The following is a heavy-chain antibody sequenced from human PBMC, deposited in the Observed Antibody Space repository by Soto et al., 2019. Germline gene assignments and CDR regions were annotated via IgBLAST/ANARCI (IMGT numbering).Heavy chain of an antibody. D-gene: IGHD2-21*02. CDR3: ANQGGGDYVDISWFDP. J-gene: IGHJ5*02. CDR2: IGGSGGST. CDR1: GFTFSSYA. V-gene: IGHV3-23*01. Sequence: GGSLRLSCAASGFTFSSYAMSWVRQAPGKGLEWVSAIGGSGGSTYYADSVKGRFTISRDNSKNTLYLQMNSLRAEDTAVYYCANQGGGDYVDISWFDPWGQGTLVTVSS.